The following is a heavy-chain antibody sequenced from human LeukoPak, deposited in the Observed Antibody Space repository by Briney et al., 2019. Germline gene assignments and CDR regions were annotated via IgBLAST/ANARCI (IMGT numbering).Heavy chain of an antibody. Sequence: PGGSLRLSCAASGFTFSSYWMHWVRQAPGKGLVWVSRVNNDGSSTTYADSVQGRFTISRDNAKNTLYLQMNSLRAEDTAVYYCARDIGNYYGWHDYWGQGTLVTVSS. CDR2: VNNDGSST. CDR1: GFTFSSYW. CDR3: ARDIGNYYGWHDY. J-gene: IGHJ4*02. V-gene: IGHV3-74*01. D-gene: IGHD3-10*01.